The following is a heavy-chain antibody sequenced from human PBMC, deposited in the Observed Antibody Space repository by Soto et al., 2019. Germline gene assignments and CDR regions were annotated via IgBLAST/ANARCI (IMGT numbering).Heavy chain of an antibody. Sequence: QVQLLQSGTEVKKPGASVKVSCKASGYTFTAYYIHWVRQAPGQGLEWMGWIIPDSGAIKYTQKFQGRVTMTSEASINTAFLEVSSLRFDDTAVYFCARGDRISRFGVRNWLDPWGQGTLVTVSS. CDR3: ARGDRISRFGVRNWLDP. D-gene: IGHD3-3*01. J-gene: IGHJ5*02. CDR2: IIPDSGAI. V-gene: IGHV1-2*02. CDR1: GYTFTAYY.